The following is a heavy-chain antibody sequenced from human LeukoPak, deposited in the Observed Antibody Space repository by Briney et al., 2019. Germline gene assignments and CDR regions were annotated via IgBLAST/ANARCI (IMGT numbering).Heavy chain of an antibody. CDR3: ARDSSAIVYSSSPLGSCFDY. Sequence: SVKVSCKASGGTFSSYAISWVRQAPGQGLEWMGGIIPIFGTANYAQKLQGRVTITADESTSTASMELSSLRSEDTAVYYCARDSSAIVYSSSPLGSCFDYWGQGTLVTVSS. D-gene: IGHD6-6*01. CDR2: IIPIFGTA. J-gene: IGHJ4*02. V-gene: IGHV1-69*13. CDR1: GGTFSSYA.